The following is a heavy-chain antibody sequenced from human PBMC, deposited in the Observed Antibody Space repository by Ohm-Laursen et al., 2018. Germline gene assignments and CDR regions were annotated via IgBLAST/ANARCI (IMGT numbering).Heavy chain of an antibody. D-gene: IGHD5-24*01. Sequence: GSLRLSCTASGFSFSTYSMSWVRQAPGKGLEWVSSISSTSSYIYYADSVKGRFTISRDNAKNSLLLQMNSLRAEDTAVYYRARGGDAYTNYFESWGQGTLVIVSS. CDR1: GFSFSTYS. CDR2: ISSTSSYI. V-gene: IGHV3-21*01. J-gene: IGHJ4*02. CDR3: ARGGDAYTNYFES.